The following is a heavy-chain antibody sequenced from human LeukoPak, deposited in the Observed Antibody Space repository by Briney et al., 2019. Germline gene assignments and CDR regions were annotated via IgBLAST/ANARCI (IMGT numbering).Heavy chain of an antibody. CDR2: ISGSGGST. Sequence: GGSLRLSCAASGLTFSSYGMSWVRQAPGKGLEWVSAISGSGGSTYYADSVKGRFTISRDNSKNTLYLQMNSLRAEDTAVYYCAKETLVAGTVDYWGQGTLVTVSS. CDR1: GLTFSSYG. J-gene: IGHJ4*02. CDR3: AKETLVAGTVDY. V-gene: IGHV3-23*01. D-gene: IGHD6-19*01.